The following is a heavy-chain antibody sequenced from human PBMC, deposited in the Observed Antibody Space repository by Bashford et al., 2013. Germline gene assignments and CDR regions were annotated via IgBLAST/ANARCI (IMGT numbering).Heavy chain of an antibody. CDR3: ARLEYYYGSGSYFHYYYYYGMDV. CDR1: GFTFSSYE. J-gene: IGHJ6*02. CDR2: ISSSGSTI. D-gene: IGHD3-10*01. V-gene: IGHV3-48*03. Sequence: GSLRLSCAASGFTFSSYEMNWVRQAPGKGLEWVSYISSSGSTIYYADSVKGRFTISRDNAKNSLYLQMNSLRAEDTAVYYCARLEYYYGSGSYFHYYYYYGMDVWGQGTTVTVSS.